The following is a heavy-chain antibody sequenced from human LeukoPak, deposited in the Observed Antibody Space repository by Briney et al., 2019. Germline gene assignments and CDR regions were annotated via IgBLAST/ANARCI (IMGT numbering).Heavy chain of an antibody. Sequence: SQTLSLTCAISGDSVSSNSAAWNWISQSPSRGLEWLIRTYYRSKWYNDYAVSVKSRVTINPDTSKNQFSLQLNSVTPEDTAVYYCARVYCSGGSCSNWFDPWGQGTLVTVSS. V-gene: IGHV6-1*01. J-gene: IGHJ5*02. CDR1: GDSVSSNSAA. D-gene: IGHD2-15*01. CDR2: TYYRSKWYN. CDR3: ARVYCSGGSCSNWFDP.